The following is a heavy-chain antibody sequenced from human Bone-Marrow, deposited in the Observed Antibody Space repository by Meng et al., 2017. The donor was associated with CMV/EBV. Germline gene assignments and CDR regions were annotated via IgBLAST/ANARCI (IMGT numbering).Heavy chain of an antibody. CDR2: IKQDGSEK. J-gene: IGHJ4*02. CDR3: ARATYYYDSTGYKITYYFDY. CDR1: GFTFSSYP. Sequence: GESLKISCVASGFTFSSYPMHWVRQAPGKGLEWVANIKQDGSEKYFVDSVKGRFTISRDNAKNTLYLQMNSLRAEDTALYYCARATYYYDSTGYKITYYFDYWGQGTLVTVSS. D-gene: IGHD3-22*01. V-gene: IGHV3-7*01.